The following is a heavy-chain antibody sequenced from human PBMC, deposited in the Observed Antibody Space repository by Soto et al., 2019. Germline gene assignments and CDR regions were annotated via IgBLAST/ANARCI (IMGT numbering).Heavy chain of an antibody. J-gene: IGHJ6*02. CDR2: VYYSGST. CDR3: ARGITIFGVVMNYYYYGMDV. CDR1: GGSVSSSSYY. D-gene: IGHD3-3*01. Sequence: PSETLSLTCTVSGGSVSSSSYYWGWVRQPPGKGLEWIGSVYYSGSTYYNPSLKSRVTISVDTSKNQFSLKLSSVTAADTAVYYCARGITIFGVVMNYYYYGMDVWGQGTTVTVSS. V-gene: IGHV4-39*07.